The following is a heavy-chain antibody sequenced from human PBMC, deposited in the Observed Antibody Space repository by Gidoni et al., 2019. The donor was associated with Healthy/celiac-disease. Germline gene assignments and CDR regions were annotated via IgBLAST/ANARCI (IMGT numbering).Heavy chain of an antibody. J-gene: IGHJ6*02. CDR2: IRSGSSYI. D-gene: IGHD4-17*01. V-gene: IGHV3-21*01. CDR3: ARDTAGDPNYGMDV. Sequence: EVQLVESGGGLVKPGGSLRLSCAASGFTFISDSMNWVRQAPGKGLEWVSSIRSGSSYIYYADSVKGRFTISRDNAKNSLYLQMNSLRAEDTAVYYWARDTAGDPNYGMDVWGQGTTVTVSS. CDR1: GFTFISDS.